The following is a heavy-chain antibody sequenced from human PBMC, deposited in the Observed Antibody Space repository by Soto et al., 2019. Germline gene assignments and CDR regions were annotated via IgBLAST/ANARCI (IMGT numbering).Heavy chain of an antibody. CDR2: TSVTGAM. J-gene: IGHJ6*02. Sequence: QVQLQESGPGLVKPSETLSLLCFVSGEAVGSGQSYWNWIRQAPGKGLEWIGHTSVTGAMKYSASRESRVTRSVDTSKSQIPLTLTAGTAADSATYFCARGRADSAGRSLGRRMDVWGQGTTVTVAS. D-gene: IGHD3-10*01. CDR1: GEAVGSGQSY. CDR3: ARGRADSAGRSLGRRMDV. V-gene: IGHV4-61*01.